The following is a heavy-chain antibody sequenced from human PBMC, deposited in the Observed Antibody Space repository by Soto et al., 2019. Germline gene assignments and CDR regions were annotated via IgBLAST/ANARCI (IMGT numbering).Heavy chain of an antibody. V-gene: IGHV3-23*01. J-gene: IGHJ4*02. CDR2: INIVGGNT. CDR3: TKNYYFDS. CDR1: GFTFSNYA. Sequence: VQLLESGGGLVQPGGSLRLSCAASGFTFSNYAMSWVRQAPGKALEWVSSINIVGGNTNYADYLMRRFTMSRDDSKNTVFLQMNSLRAEDTAIYYCTKNYYFDSWGQGTLVTVSS.